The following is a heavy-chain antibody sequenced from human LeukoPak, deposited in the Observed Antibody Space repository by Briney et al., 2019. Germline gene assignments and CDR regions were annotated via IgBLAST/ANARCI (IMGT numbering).Heavy chain of an antibody. CDR3: ARGALAYYYGSGSRYNWFDP. J-gene: IGHJ5*02. D-gene: IGHD3-10*01. CDR1: GGSISSYY. V-gene: IGHV4-59*01. Sequence: SETLSLTCTVSGGSISSYYWSWIRQPPGKGQEWIGYIYYSGSTNYNPSLKSRVTISVDTSKNQFSLKLSSVTAADTAVYYCARGALAYYYGSGSRYNWFDPWGQGTLVPVSS. CDR2: IYYSGST.